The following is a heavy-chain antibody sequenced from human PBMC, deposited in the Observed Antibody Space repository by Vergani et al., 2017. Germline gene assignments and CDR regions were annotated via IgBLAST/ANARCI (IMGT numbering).Heavy chain of an antibody. CDR1: GYSFTSYW. CDR2: IYPGDSDT. CDR3: ARLVDSRGSQTTQFDY. Sequence: EVQLVQSGAAVKKPGESLKISCTGSGYSFTSYWIAWVRQMPGKGLEWMGIIYPGDSDTRYSPSFQGQVTISADRSISTAYLQWSSLKASDTAMYYCARLVDSRGSQTTQFDYWGQGTLVNGSS. D-gene: IGHD3-22*01. V-gene: IGHV5-51*03. J-gene: IGHJ4*02.